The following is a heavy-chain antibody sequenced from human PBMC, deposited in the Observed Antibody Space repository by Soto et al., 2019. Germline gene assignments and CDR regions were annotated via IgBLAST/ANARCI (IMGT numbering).Heavy chain of an antibody. J-gene: IGHJ4*02. D-gene: IGHD3-22*01. Sequence: QVQLVESGGGVVQPGRSLRLSCTASGLILSTYGMHWVRQVPGKGLEWVAVISYDGSYKDHVDSVKGRFTISRDNSKNTCYLQMNSLRDEDTAVYYCVSGIYYDRSGNPLDYWGQGTLVTVSP. V-gene: IGHV3-30*03. CDR3: VSGIYYDRSGNPLDY. CDR1: GLILSTYG. CDR2: ISYDGSYK.